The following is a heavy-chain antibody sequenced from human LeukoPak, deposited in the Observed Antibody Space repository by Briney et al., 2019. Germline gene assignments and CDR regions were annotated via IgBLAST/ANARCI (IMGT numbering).Heavy chain of an antibody. CDR3: ARDPNGDYIGAFEF. CDR1: GFTFGNYA. CDR2: ITSGGAP. D-gene: IGHD4-17*01. Sequence: GGSLRLSCAASGFTFGNYAVMWVRQAPGQGLEWVSVITSGGAPRYADSVKGRFTISRDNSKNTLSLQMNSLRAEDTAQYFCARDPNGDYIGAFEFWGQGTGVTVSS. J-gene: IGHJ3*01. V-gene: IGHV3-23*01.